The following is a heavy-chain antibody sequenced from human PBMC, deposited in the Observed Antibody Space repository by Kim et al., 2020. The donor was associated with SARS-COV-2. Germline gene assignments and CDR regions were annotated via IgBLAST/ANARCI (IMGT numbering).Heavy chain of an antibody. D-gene: IGHD6-13*01. CDR2: ISAYNGNT. CDR1: GYTFTSYG. CDR3: ARLAQFRAAAVRTNWFDP. Sequence: ASVKVSCKASGYTFTSYGISWVRQAPGQGLEWMGWISAYNGNTNYAQKLQGRVTMTTDTSTSTAYMELRSLRSDDTAVYYCARLAQFRAAAVRTNWFDPWGQGTLVTVSS. J-gene: IGHJ5*02. V-gene: IGHV1-18*01.